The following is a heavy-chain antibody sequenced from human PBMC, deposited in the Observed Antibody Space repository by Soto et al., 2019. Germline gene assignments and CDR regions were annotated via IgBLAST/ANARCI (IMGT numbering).Heavy chain of an antibody. Sequence: PGGSLRLSCAASGCTFSNAWMSWGRQAPGKGLEWGVRRKSKTDGGTTDYAAPVKGRFTISRDDSKNTLYLQMNSLETEDTAVYYCTTDTTDLSSGWYVNYYGMDVWGQGTTVTVSS. D-gene: IGHD6-19*01. CDR2: RKSKTDGGTT. V-gene: IGHV3-15*01. CDR3: TTDTTDLSSGWYVNYYGMDV. CDR1: GCTFSNAW. J-gene: IGHJ6*02.